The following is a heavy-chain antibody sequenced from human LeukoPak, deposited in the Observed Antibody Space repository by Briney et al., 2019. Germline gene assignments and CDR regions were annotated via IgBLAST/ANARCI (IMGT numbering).Heavy chain of an antibody. CDR1: GGSISSYY. Sequence: SETLSLTCTVSGGSISSYYWSWIRQPPGKGLEWIGYIYYSGSTSYNPSLKSRVTISVDTSKNQFSLKLSSVTAADTAVYYCARHGPRRAFDYWGQGTLVTVSS. CDR2: IYYSGST. J-gene: IGHJ4*02. V-gene: IGHV4-59*08. CDR3: ARHGPRRAFDY.